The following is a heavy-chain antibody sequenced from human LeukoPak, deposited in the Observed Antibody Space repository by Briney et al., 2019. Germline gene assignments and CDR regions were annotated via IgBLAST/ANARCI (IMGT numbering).Heavy chain of an antibody. CDR1: GYSFTGYY. J-gene: IGHJ5*02. D-gene: IGHD4-17*01. CDR2: INANSGGT. CDR3: ARGMTTVTTGWFDP. V-gene: IGHV1-2*02. Sequence: GASVKVSCKASGYSFTGYYMHWVRQAPRQGLEWMGWINANSGGTNYAQNFQGRVTMTRDTSISTAYMELSRLRSHDTAVYYCARGMTTVTTGWFDPWGQGTLVTVSS.